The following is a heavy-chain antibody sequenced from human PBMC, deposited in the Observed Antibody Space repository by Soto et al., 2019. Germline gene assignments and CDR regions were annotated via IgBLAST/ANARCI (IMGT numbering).Heavy chain of an antibody. V-gene: IGHV3-9*01. CDR1: GFTFDDHA. CDR2: ISWNSGTI. J-gene: IGHJ6*02. CDR3: AKDIKSTGWYFDLDL. D-gene: IGHD6-19*01. Sequence: PGGSLRLFCAASGFTFDDHAMHWVRQGPGKGLEWVSGISWNSGTIVYADSVKGRFTISRDNTKNSLYLQMDSLRREDTALYYCAKDIKSTGWYFDLDLWGQGTTVTVS.